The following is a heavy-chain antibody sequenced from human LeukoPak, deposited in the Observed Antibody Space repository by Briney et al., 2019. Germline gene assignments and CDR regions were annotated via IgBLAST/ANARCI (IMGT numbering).Heavy chain of an antibody. CDR2: INPNRGGT. V-gene: IGHV1-2*02. Sequence: ASVNVSCKASGYTLTGYYMHWVGQAPGQGGEWMGWINPNRGGTNYAPKFQGRATMTRDTSISPAYMELSRLRSDDAAVYYCARDSYDSSGYVFDYWGQGTLVTVS. CDR1: GYTLTGYY. J-gene: IGHJ4*02. CDR3: ARDSYDSSGYVFDY. D-gene: IGHD3-22*01.